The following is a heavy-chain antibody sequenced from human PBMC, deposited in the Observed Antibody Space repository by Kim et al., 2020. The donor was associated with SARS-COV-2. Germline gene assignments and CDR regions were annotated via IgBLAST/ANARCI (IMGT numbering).Heavy chain of an antibody. D-gene: IGHD6-13*01. CDR2: INAGNGNT. CDR1: GYTFTSYA. J-gene: IGHJ5*02. Sequence: ASVKVSCKASGYTFTSYAMHWVRQAPGQRLEWMGWINAGNGNTKYSQKFQGRVTITRDTSASTAYMELSSLRSEDTAVYYCARSDGSSWWGSPNWFDPWGQGTLVTVSS. CDR3: ARSDGSSWWGSPNWFDP. V-gene: IGHV1-3*01.